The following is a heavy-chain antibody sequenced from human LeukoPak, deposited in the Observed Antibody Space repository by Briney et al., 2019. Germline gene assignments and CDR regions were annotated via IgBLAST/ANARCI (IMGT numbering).Heavy chain of an antibody. Sequence: PGGSLRLSCAASGFTFSSHWMHWVRQAPGKGLVWVSRIKGDGSGTSYADSVKGRFTISRDNAKNSLYLQMNSLRAEDTAVYYCARERVPMVIFDNWGQGTLVTVSS. V-gene: IGHV3-74*01. CDR1: GFTFSSHW. CDR3: ARERVPMVIFDN. J-gene: IGHJ4*02. D-gene: IGHD3-10*01. CDR2: IKGDGSGT.